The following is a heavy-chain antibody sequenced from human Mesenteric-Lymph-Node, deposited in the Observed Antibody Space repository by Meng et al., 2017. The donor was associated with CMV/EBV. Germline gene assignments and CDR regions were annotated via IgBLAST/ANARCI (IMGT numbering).Heavy chain of an antibody. D-gene: IGHD6-13*01. J-gene: IGHJ2*01. V-gene: IGHV1-8*03. Sequence: SGYTFTYYGINWVRQATGQGLEWMGWMNPNSGNTGYAQDFQGRVTITRNTPLNTVYMELSSLTSEDTAVYYCARGKQGSSWSRYFDLWGRGTLVTVSS. CDR3: ARGKQGSSWSRYFDL. CDR1: GYTFTYYG. CDR2: MNPNSGNT.